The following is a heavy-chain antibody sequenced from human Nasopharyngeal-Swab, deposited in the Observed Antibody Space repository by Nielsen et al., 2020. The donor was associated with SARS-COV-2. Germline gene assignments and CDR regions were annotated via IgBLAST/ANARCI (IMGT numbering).Heavy chain of an antibody. D-gene: IGHD2/OR15-2a*01. V-gene: IGHV3-21*01. J-gene: IGHJ6*02. CDR3: ARDSNGMDV. CDR2: ISSSSSYI. Sequence: VRRAPGKGLEWVSSISSSSSYIYYADSVKGRFTISRDNAKNSLYLQMNSLRAEDTAVYYCARDSNGMDVWGQGTTVTVSS.